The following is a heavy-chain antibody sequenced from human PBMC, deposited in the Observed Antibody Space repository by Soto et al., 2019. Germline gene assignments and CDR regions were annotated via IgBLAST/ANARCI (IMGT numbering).Heavy chain of an antibody. CDR2: IWYDGSNK. CDR3: ARTHSSGWYFDY. V-gene: IGHV3-33*01. CDR1: GFTFSSYG. D-gene: IGHD6-19*01. J-gene: IGHJ4*02. Sequence: QVQLVESGGGVVQPGRSLRLSCAASGFTFSSYGMHWVRQAPGKGLEWVAVIWYDGSNKYYADSVKGRFTISRDNSKNTLYLQMNSLRAEDTAVYYCARTHSSGWYFDYWGQGTLVTVPS.